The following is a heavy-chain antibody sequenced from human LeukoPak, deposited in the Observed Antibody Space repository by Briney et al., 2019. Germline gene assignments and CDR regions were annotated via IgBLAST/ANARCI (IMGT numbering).Heavy chain of an antibody. CDR3: AKVRRNCSGGSCPFDY. V-gene: IGHV3-23*01. J-gene: IGHJ4*02. D-gene: IGHD2-15*01. Sequence: GGSLRLSCAASGFTVSSYAMSWVRQAPGKGLEWVSAISGSGGSTYYADSVKGRFTSARANSKNTLYLQMNSLRAEDTAVYYCAKVRRNCSGGSCPFDYWGQGTLVTVSS. CDR1: GFTVSSYA. CDR2: ISGSGGST.